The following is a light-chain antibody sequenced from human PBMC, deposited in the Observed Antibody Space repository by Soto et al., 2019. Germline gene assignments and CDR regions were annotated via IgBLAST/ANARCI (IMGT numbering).Light chain of an antibody. Sequence: QSVLTQPASVSGSPGQSITISCTGTSSDVGGYDYVSWYQLHPGKAPKLMVFEVNNRPSGVSYRFSGSKSGNTASLTISGLQAEDEADYFCSSYSISTAYLFGTGTKLTFL. V-gene: IGLV2-14*01. J-gene: IGLJ1*01. CDR2: EVN. CDR3: SSYSISTAYL. CDR1: SSDVGGYDY.